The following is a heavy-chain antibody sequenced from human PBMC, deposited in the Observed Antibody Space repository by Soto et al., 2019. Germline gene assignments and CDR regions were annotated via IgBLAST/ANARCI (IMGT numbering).Heavy chain of an antibody. D-gene: IGHD3-16*02. CDR2: LSGSGGDT. V-gene: IGHV3-23*01. Sequence: GGSLRLSCVASGFTFSSYAMMWVRQAPGKGLEWVSNLSGSGGDTYYADSVNGRFTISRDKSKNTLYLQMDRLRVEDTAVYYCAKRGGYDYVWKSYRPDSWGQGTLVTVSS. J-gene: IGHJ4*02. CDR1: GFTFSSYA. CDR3: AKRGGYDYVWKSYRPDS.